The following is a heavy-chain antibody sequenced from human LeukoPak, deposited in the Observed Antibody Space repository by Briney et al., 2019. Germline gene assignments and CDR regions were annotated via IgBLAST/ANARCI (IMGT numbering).Heavy chain of an antibody. J-gene: IGHJ1*01. CDR2: MNPNSGNT. D-gene: IGHD3-3*01. Sequence: VASVKVSCKASGYTFTSYDINWVRQATGQGLEWMGWMNPNSGNTGYAQKFQGRVTMTRNTSISTAYMEVSSLRSEDTAVYYCARARRPWSSEYFQHWGQGTLVTVSS. CDR1: GYTFTSYD. V-gene: IGHV1-8*01. CDR3: ARARRPWSSEYFQH.